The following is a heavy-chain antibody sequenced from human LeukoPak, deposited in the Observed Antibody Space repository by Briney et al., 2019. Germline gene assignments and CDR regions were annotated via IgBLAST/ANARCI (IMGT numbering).Heavy chain of an antibody. D-gene: IGHD3-10*01. Sequence: SETLSLTCTVSGGSISSYYWSWIRQPAGKGLEWIGRIYTSGSTNYNPSLKSRVTMSVDTSKNQFSLKLSSVTAADTAVYYCARAGPMITMVRGVIIGAEAFDIWGQGTMVTVSS. CDR3: ARAGPMITMVRGVIIGAEAFDI. V-gene: IGHV4-4*07. CDR2: IYTSGST. CDR1: GGSISSYY. J-gene: IGHJ3*02.